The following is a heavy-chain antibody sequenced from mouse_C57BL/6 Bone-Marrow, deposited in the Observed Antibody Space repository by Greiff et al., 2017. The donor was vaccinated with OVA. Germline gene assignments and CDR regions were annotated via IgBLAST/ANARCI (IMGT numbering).Heavy chain of an antibody. CDR3: TTSENWDYFDY. CDR1: GFNIKDDD. J-gene: IGHJ2*01. V-gene: IGHV14-4*01. D-gene: IGHD4-1*01. CDR2: IDPENGDT. Sequence: EVQGVESGAELVRPGASVKLSCTASGFNIKDDDMHWVKQSPEQGLEWIGWIDPENGDTEYASKFQGKATITADTSTNTAYLQLSSLTSEDTAVYCCTTSENWDYFDYWGRGTALTVSS.